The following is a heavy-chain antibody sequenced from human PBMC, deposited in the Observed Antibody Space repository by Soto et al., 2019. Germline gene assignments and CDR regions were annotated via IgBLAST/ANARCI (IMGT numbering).Heavy chain of an antibody. J-gene: IGHJ4*02. Sequence: QVQLVQSGAEVKKPGSSVKVSCQTSGGSFGIYPISWVRQAPGQGLEWVGRVIPILNVANYTQKLNGRLTLTADKSTTTAYMELSSLTSEDTAVYYCARESDSGVDYWGQGTLVTVSS. V-gene: IGHV1-69*04. CDR3: ARESDSGVDY. CDR2: VIPILNVA. D-gene: IGHD6-25*01. CDR1: GGSFGIYP.